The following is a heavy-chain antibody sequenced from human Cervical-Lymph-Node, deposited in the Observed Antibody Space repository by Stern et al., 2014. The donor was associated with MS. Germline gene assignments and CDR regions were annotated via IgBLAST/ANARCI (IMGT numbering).Heavy chain of an antibody. J-gene: IGHJ1*01. CDR1: RFTFSNYG. V-gene: IGHV3-33*01. Sequence: VQLVESGGGVVQPGRSLRLSCAASRFTFSNYGMHWVRQAPGKGLEWVAVIWYDGSNKYYADSVKGRFTISRDNSKKTLYLQMNSLRAEDTAVYYCAREGGNTAKYFQHWGQGTLVTVSS. CDR3: AREGGNTAKYFQH. D-gene: IGHD4-23*01. CDR2: IWYDGSNK.